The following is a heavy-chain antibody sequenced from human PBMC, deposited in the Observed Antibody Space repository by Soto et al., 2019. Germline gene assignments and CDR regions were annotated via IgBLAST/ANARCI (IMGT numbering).Heavy chain of an antibody. V-gene: IGHV3-73*02. D-gene: IGHD5-18*01. CDR2: IASRAHNYAT. Sequence: EVELVESGGGLVQPGGSLKLSCAASGFSLSGSFIHWVRQASGKGPEWVGRIASRAHNYATAYGTSVQGRFTVSRDDSLNTAYLHMNGLKPEDTAVYFCAGLMDTLFERFDYWGRGILVTVSA. CDR3: AGLMDTLFERFDY. CDR1: GFSLSGSF. J-gene: IGHJ4*02.